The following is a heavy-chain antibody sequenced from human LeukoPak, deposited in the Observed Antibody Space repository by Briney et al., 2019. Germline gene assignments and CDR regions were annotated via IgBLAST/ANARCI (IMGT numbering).Heavy chain of an antibody. J-gene: IGHJ5*02. CDR2: IYHSGST. CDR3: AREEDCSSTSCRYLNWFDP. Sequence: PQTLSLTCTVSGYSISSGYYWGWIRQPPGKGLEWIGSIYHSGSTYYNPSLKSRVTISVDTSKNQFSLKLSSVTAADTAVYYCAREEDCSSTSCRYLNWFDPWGQGTLVTVSS. D-gene: IGHD2-2*01. CDR1: GYSISSGYY. V-gene: IGHV4-38-2*02.